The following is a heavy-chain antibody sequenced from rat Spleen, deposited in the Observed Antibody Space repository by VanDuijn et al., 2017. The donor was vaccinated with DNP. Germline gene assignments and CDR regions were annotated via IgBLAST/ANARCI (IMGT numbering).Heavy chain of an antibody. Sequence: EVKLVESGGGLVQPGRSLKLSCVASGFNFNDYWMGWVRQAPGKGLEWIGEINKDSSIIKYSPSLKDKFTISRDNAQNTLYLQMSKLGSEDTAIYYCAREDKGVDAWGQGVSVTVSS. V-gene: IGHV4-2*01. CDR1: GFNFNDYW. J-gene: IGHJ4*01. CDR3: AREDKGVDA. CDR2: INKDSSII. D-gene: IGHD2-2*01.